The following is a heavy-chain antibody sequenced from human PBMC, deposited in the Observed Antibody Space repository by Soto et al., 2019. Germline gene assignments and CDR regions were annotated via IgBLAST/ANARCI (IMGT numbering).Heavy chain of an antibody. CDR2: ISYDGSNK. V-gene: IGHV3-30-3*01. Sequence: QVQLVESGGGVVQPGRSLRLSCAASGFTFSGYAMHWVRQAPGKGLEWVAVISYDGSNKYYADSVKGRFTISRDNSKNTLYLQMNSLRAEDTAVYYCARDDYGDRNWFDPWGQGTLVTVSS. CDR1: GFTFSGYA. D-gene: IGHD4-17*01. J-gene: IGHJ5*02. CDR3: ARDDYGDRNWFDP.